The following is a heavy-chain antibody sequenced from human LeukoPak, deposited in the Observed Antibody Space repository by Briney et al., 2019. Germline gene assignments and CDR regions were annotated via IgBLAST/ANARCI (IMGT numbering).Heavy chain of an antibody. Sequence: GESLQISCKGSGYIFTSYWIGWVRQLPGKGLEWMGIIYPGDSDTRYSPSFQGQVAISADKSISTTYRQWSSLKASDTAMYYCARGGLAVAGDASWVDPWGQGTLVTVSS. CDR3: ARGGLAVAGDASWVDP. D-gene: IGHD6-19*01. CDR1: GYIFTSYW. V-gene: IGHV5-51*01. J-gene: IGHJ5*02. CDR2: IYPGDSDT.